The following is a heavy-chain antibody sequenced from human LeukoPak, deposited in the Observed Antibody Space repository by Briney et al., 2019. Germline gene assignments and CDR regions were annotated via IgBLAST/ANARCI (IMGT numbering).Heavy chain of an antibody. Sequence: GRSLRLSCAASGFTFSSYAMHWVRQAPGKGLEWVAVISYDGSNKYYTDSVKGRFTISRDNSKNTLYLQMNSLRAEDTAVYYCARQGVGCSSTSCYLYNWFDPWGQGTLVTVSS. CDR3: ARQGVGCSSTSCYLYNWFDP. CDR1: GFTFSSYA. J-gene: IGHJ5*02. D-gene: IGHD2-2*01. V-gene: IGHV3-30-3*01. CDR2: ISYDGSNK.